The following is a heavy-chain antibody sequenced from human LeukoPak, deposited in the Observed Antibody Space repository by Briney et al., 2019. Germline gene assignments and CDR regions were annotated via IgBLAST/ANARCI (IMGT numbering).Heavy chain of an antibody. J-gene: IGHJ5*02. D-gene: IGHD2-15*01. CDR2: IYPADSDI. CDR1: GFSINNYW. CDR3: ARQEYCSGGSCYTWFDP. V-gene: IGHV5-51*01. Sequence: GESLKISCKGSGFSINNYWIGWVRQMPGKGLEWMGIIYPADSDIRYSPSFQGQVTISADKSISTAYLQWSSLKASDTAIYYCARQEYCSGGSCYTWFDPWGQGTLVIVSS.